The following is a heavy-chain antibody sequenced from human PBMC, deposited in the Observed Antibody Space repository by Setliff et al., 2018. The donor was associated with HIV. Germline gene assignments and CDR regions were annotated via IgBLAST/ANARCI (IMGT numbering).Heavy chain of an antibody. CDR2: LYYSGST. V-gene: IGHV4-39*01. CDR1: GGSISSSSYY. CDR3: ARHHLVDPFDY. J-gene: IGHJ4*01. Sequence: PSETLSLTCTVSGGSISSSSYYWGWIRQPPGKGLEWIGSLYYSGSTYYNPSLKSRLIMSVDTSKNQFSLKLSSVTAADTAVYYCARHHLVDPFDYWGHGTLVTV. D-gene: IGHD2-2*01.